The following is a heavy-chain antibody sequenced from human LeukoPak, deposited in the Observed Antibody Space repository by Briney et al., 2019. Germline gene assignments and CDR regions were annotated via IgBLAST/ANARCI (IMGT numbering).Heavy chain of an antibody. V-gene: IGHV3-48*03. D-gene: IGHD3-10*02. J-gene: IGHJ6*04. Sequence: QPGGSLRLSCAASGFTFSSYEMNWVRQAPGKGLEWVSYVSSSGSTIYYADSVKGRFTISRDNAKNSLYLQMNSLRAEDTAVYYCAELGITMIGGVWGKGTTVTISS. CDR1: GFTFSSYE. CDR3: AELGITMIGGV. CDR2: VSSSGSTI.